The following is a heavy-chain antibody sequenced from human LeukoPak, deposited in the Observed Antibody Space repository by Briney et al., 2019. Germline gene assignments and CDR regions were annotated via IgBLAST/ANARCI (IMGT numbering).Heavy chain of an antibody. CDR2: MNQDGSEK. CDR1: GFTFSSYW. D-gene: IGHD3-10*01. CDR3: ARDLRGVFDF. J-gene: IGHJ4*02. V-gene: IGHV3-7*01. Sequence: GGSLRLSCAASGFTFSSYWMNWARQAPGKGLEWVANMNQDGSEKYYVDSVKGRFTISRDNAKTSVYLQMNSLRVEDTAVYYCARDLRGVFDFWGQGTLVTVAS.